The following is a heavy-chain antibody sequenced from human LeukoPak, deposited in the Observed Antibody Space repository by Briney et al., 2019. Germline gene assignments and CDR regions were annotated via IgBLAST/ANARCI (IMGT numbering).Heavy chain of an antibody. V-gene: IGHV3-11*01. CDR3: ARSGPAKVPRADY. J-gene: IGHJ4*02. D-gene: IGHD4/OR15-4a*01. Sequence: GGSLRLSCAASGFPFSDYYMSWIRQAPGKGLEWVSYISSSGSTIYYADSVKGRFTISRDNAKNSLYLQMNSLRAEDTAVYYCARSGPAKVPRADYWGQGTLVTVSS. CDR2: ISSSGSTI. CDR1: GFPFSDYY.